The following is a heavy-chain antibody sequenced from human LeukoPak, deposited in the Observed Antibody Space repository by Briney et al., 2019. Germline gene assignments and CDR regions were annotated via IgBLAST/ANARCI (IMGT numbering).Heavy chain of an antibody. CDR3: ARHGRFGFTMIVVAPLFDY. CDR2: IYYSGST. CDR1: GGSISSGGYY. D-gene: IGHD3-22*01. J-gene: IGHJ4*02. V-gene: IGHV4-31*03. Sequence: TSQTLSLTCTVSGGSISSGGYYWSWIRQHPGKGLEWIGYIYYSGSTNYNPSLKSRVTISVDTSKNQFSLKLSSVTAADTAVYYCARHGRFGFTMIVVAPLFDYWGQGTLVTVSS.